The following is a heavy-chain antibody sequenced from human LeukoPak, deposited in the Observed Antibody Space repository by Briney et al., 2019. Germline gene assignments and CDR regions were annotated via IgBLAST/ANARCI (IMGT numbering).Heavy chain of an antibody. D-gene: IGHD3-22*01. CDR3: ARRIVTYYYDSSGSLDAFDI. CDR1: GFTFRTYA. V-gene: IGHV3-23*01. J-gene: IGHJ3*02. Sequence: GGSLRLSCAASGFTFRTYALSWVRQAPGKGLEWVSAISGSGDSTYYGDSVKGRFTVSRDNAKNTLYLQMNSLRAEDTAVYYCARRIVTYYYDSSGSLDAFDIWGQGTMVTVSS. CDR2: ISGSGDST.